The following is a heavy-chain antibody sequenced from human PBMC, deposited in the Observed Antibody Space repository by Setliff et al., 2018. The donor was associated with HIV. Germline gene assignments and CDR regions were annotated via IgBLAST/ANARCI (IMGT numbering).Heavy chain of an antibody. V-gene: IGHV1-18*01. Sequence: ASVKVSCKASGYTFTSYGISWVRRAPGQGLEWMGWISAYNGNTNYAQKFQGRVTMTTDISTSTAYMELRSLRSDDTAVYYCARDHDGIRSAVAGTEGVFDIWGQGTMVTVSS. CDR2: ISAYNGNT. CDR3: ARDHDGIRSAVAGTEGVFDI. J-gene: IGHJ3*02. CDR1: GYTFTSYG. D-gene: IGHD6-19*01.